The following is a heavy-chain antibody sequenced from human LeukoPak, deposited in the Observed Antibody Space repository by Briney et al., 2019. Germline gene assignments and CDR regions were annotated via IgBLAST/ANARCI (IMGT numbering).Heavy chain of an antibody. D-gene: IGHD4-17*01. CDR1: GGSISSSSYY. CDR3: ARLRYYFDY. CDR2: IYYSGST. J-gene: IGHJ4*02. Sequence: SETLSLTCTVSGGSISSSSYYWGWIRQPPGKGLEWIGSIYYSGSTYYNPSLKSRVTISVDTSKNQFSLKLSSVTAADTAVYYCARLRYYFDYWGQGTLVTVSS. V-gene: IGHV4-39*07.